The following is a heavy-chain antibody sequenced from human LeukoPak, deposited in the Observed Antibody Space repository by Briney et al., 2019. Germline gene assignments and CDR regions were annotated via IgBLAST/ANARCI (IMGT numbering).Heavy chain of an antibody. V-gene: IGHV3-74*01. D-gene: IGHD3-9*01. CDR1: GFTFSSYW. J-gene: IGHJ5*02. CDR3: ARGGRDDWSEEPTHWFDP. Sequence: PGGSLRLSCAASGFTFSSYWMHWVRQAPGKGLVWVSRINSDGSSTSYADSVKGRFTISRDNAKNTLYLQMNSLRAEDTAVYYCARGGRDDWSEEPTHWFDPWGQGTLVTVSS. CDR2: INSDGSST.